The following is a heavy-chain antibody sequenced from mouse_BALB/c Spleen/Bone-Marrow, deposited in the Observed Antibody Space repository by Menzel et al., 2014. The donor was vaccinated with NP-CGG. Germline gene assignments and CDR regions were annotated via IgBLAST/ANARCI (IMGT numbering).Heavy chain of an antibody. J-gene: IGHJ4*01. Sequence: EVQLQQSGPELVKPGASVKMSCKASGYTFTSYVMYWVKQKPGQGLEWIGYINPYNDGTKYNEKFKGKATLTSDKSSSTAYMELSSLTSEDSAVYYCASHNWDYAMDYWGQGTSVTVSS. CDR2: INPYNDGT. D-gene: IGHD4-1*02. CDR1: GYTFTSYV. CDR3: ASHNWDYAMDY. V-gene: IGHV1-14*01.